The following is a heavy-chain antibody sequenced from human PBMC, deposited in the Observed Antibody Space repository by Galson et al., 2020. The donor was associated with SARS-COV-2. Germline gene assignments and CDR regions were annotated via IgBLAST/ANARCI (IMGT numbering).Heavy chain of an antibody. CDR3: ARRPLWFGELSNYYYYMDV. CDR2: ISAYNGNT. J-gene: IGHJ6*03. CDR1: GYTFTSYG. V-gene: IGHV1-18*01. Sequence: ASVKVSCKASGYTFTSYGISWVRQAPGQGLEWMGWISAYNGNTNYAQKLQGRVTITTDTSTSTAYMELRSLRSDDTAVYYCARRPLWFGELSNYYYYMDVWGKGTTVTVSS. D-gene: IGHD3-10*01.